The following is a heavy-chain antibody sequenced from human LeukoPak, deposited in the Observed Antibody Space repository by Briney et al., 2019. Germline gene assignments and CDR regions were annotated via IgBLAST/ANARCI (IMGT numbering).Heavy chain of an antibody. D-gene: IGHD3-10*01. CDR2: IKQDGSEK. CDR1: GFTFSSYW. CDR3: AREGSDERFGELPEPYFDY. V-gene: IGHV3-7*03. J-gene: IGHJ4*02. Sequence: GGSLRLSCAASGFTFSSYWMSWVRQAPGKGLEGVANIKQDGSEKYYVDSVKGRFTISRDNAKNSLYLQMNSLRAEDTAVYYCAREGSDERFGELPEPYFDYWGQGTLVTVSS.